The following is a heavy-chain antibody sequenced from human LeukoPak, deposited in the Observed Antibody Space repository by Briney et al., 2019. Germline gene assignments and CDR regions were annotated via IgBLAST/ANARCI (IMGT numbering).Heavy chain of an antibody. Sequence: PGGSLRLSCAASGFTFSDYFMGWVRQAPGKGLEWVSYITNNGRKTYYADSMKGRFTISRDNAKNSLYLQMNSLRAEDTAVYYCAELGITMIGGVWGKGTTVTISS. J-gene: IGHJ6*04. CDR1: GFTFSDYF. CDR2: ITNNGRKT. V-gene: IGHV3-11*04. CDR3: AELGITMIGGV. D-gene: IGHD3-10*02.